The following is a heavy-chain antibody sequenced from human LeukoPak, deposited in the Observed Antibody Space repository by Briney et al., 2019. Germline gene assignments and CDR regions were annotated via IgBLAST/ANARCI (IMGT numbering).Heavy chain of an antibody. Sequence: GGSLRLSCAASGFTFSDYAMSWVRQAPGKGLEWVSAIGGGGSDTYYADSVKGRFTISRDNAKNSLYLQMNSLRAEDTAVYYCASHSGIDYWGQGTLVTVSS. V-gene: IGHV3-23*01. D-gene: IGHD6-13*01. J-gene: IGHJ4*02. CDR1: GFTFSDYA. CDR2: IGGGGSDT. CDR3: ASHSGIDY.